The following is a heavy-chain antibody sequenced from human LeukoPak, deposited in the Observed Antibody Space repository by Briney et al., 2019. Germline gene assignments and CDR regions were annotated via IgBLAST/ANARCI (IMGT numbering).Heavy chain of an antibody. D-gene: IGHD3-16*02. CDR1: GGSIRSSDYY. CDR3: VRDVKF. V-gene: IGHV4-30-4*01. J-gene: IGHJ4*02. Sequence: SETLSLTCTASGGSIRSSDYYWSWLRQPPGKGLEWIGYIYYSGSTYYNPSHKSRVTMSVDTSKNQFSPKLSSVTAADTAVYYCVRDVKFWGQGTLVTVSS. CDR2: IYYSGST.